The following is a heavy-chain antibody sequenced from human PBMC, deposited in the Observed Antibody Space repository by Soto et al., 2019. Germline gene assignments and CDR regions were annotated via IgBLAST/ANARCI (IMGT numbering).Heavy chain of an antibody. Sequence: DVQLLESRGGVVQPGGSLRLSCAASGFVFRNLTMNWVRQAPGKGLEYVAIISFNGGVIFDADSVRGRFTISRDNAKNILYLDMTNLRPEDSGVYYCAKIMIQGVLVDALDVWGRGTTVTVS. CDR2: ISFNGGVI. CDR1: GFVFRNLT. CDR3: AKIMIQGVLVDALDV. D-gene: IGHD3-10*01. J-gene: IGHJ6*02. V-gene: IGHV3-23*01.